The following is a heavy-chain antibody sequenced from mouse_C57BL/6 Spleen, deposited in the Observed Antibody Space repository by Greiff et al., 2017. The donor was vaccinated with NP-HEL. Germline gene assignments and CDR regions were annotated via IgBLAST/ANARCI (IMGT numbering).Heavy chain of an antibody. D-gene: IGHD1-1*01. Sequence: QVQLQQPGAELVRPGSSVKLSCKASGYTFTSYWMHWVKQRPIQGLEWIGNIDPSDSETHYNQKFKDKATLTVDKSSSTAYMQISSLTSEDSAVYYCARGEVTTVVDFDYWGQGTTLTVSS. J-gene: IGHJ2*01. CDR3: ARGEVTTVVDFDY. V-gene: IGHV1-52*01. CDR1: GYTFTSYW. CDR2: IDPSDSET.